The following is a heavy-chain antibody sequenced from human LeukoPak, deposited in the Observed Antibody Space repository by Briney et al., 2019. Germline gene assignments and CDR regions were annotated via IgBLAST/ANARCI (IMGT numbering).Heavy chain of an antibody. Sequence: GGSLRLSCAASGFTFGDYWMHWVRQVPGKGLVWVSRIKSVGSATNYADSVKGRFTVSRDNAKNTLYLKMNSLRAEDTAVYYCARGRYGGRGDYWGQGTLVTVSS. D-gene: IGHD3-10*01. CDR2: IKSVGSAT. J-gene: IGHJ4*02. V-gene: IGHV3-74*01. CDR3: ARGRYGGRGDY. CDR1: GFTFGDYW.